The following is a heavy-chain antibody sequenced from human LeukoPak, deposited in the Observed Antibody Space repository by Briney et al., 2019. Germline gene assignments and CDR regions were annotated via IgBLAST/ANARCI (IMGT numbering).Heavy chain of an antibody. V-gene: IGHV3-30*03. D-gene: IGHD1-26*01. J-gene: IGHJ4*02. CDR2: ISYDGSEK. Sequence: HAGRSLRLSCAASGFTFSSYGMHWVRQAPGKGLEWVAGISYDGSEKFYAGSVKGRFTISRDNSENTLYLQMNSLRTEDTAVYNCARDLSGSYTVDYWGQGTLLTVSS. CDR1: GFTFSSYG. CDR3: ARDLSGSYTVDY.